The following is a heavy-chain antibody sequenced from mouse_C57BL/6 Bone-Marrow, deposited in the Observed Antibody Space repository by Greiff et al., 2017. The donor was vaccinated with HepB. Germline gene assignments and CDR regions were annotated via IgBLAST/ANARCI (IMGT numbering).Heavy chain of an antibody. CDR2: IYPGSGNT. J-gene: IGHJ2*01. D-gene: IGHD1-1*01. CDR1: GYTFTDYY. V-gene: IGHV1-76*01. CDR3: ARWGSNRNY. Sequence: VQLQQSGAELVRPGASVKLSCKASGYTFTDYYINWVKQRPGQGLEWIARIYPGSGNTYYNEKFKGKATLTAEKSSSTAYMQLSSLTSEDSAVYFCARWGSNRNYWGQGTTLTVSS.